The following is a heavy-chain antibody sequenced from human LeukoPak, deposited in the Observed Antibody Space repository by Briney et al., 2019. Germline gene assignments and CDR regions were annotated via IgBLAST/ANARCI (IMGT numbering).Heavy chain of an antibody. V-gene: IGHV4-61*01. CDR2: IYYSGST. J-gene: IGHJ4*02. CDR1: GGSVSSGSYY. CDR3: AREEGYCSGGSCYEFDY. Sequence: SETLSLTCTVSGGSVSSGSYYWSWIRQPPGKGLEWIGYIYYSGSTNYNPSLKSRVTISVDTSKNQFSLKLSSVTAADTAVYYCAREEGYCSGGSCYEFDYWGQGTQVTVSS. D-gene: IGHD2-15*01.